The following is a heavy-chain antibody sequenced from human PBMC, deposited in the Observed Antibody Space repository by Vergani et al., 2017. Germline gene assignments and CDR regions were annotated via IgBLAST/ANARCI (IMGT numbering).Heavy chain of an antibody. CDR2: INHSGST. Sequence: QVQLQESGPGLVKPSETLSLTCAVYGGSFSGYYWSWIRQPPGKGLEWIGEINHSGSTNYNPSLKSRVTISVDTSKNQFSLKLSSVTAADTAVYYCARGRLGYCSGGSCYPFDYWGQGTLVTVSS. CDR3: ARGRLGYCSGGSCYPFDY. CDR1: GGSFSGYY. D-gene: IGHD2-15*01. V-gene: IGHV4-34*01. J-gene: IGHJ4*02.